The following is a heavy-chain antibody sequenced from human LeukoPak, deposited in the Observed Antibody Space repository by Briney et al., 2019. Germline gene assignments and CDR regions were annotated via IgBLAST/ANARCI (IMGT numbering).Heavy chain of an antibody. CDR2: ISSSSSYI. V-gene: IGHV3-21*01. CDR3: ARDGPNYYDSSGYYSPTEYFQH. J-gene: IGHJ1*01. D-gene: IGHD3-22*01. Sequence: GGSLRLSCAASGYTFSSYSMNWVRQAPGKGLEWVSSISSSSSYIYYADSVKGRFTISRDNAKNSLYLQMNSLRAEDTAVYYCARDGPNYYDSSGYYSPTEYFQHWGQGTLVTVSS. CDR1: GYTFSSYS.